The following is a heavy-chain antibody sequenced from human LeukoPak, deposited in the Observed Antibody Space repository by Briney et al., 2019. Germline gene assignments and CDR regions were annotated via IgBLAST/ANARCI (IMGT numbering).Heavy chain of an antibody. CDR1: GGSFSGYY. V-gene: IGHV4-34*01. CDR3: ARGQGTVTTH. J-gene: IGHJ4*02. D-gene: IGHD4-17*01. CDR2: INHSGNA. Sequence: SETLSLTCAVSGGSFSGYYWTWIRQPPGKGLEWIGEINHSGNANYNPSLKSRVTISLDMSENHFSLKLTSVTAADTAVYSCARGQGTVTTHWGQGTLVTVSS.